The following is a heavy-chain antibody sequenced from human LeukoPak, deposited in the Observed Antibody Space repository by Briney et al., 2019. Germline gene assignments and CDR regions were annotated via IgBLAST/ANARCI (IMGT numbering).Heavy chain of an antibody. Sequence: PGGSLRLSCAASGFTFSSYGMHWVRQAPGKGLEWVAFIRYDGSNKYYADSVKGRFTISRDNAKNSLYLQMNSLRAEDTAVYYCARFLKTGYWAHYWYFDLWGRGTLITVSS. CDR1: GFTFSSYG. CDR3: ARFLKTGYWAHYWYFDL. V-gene: IGHV3-30*02. J-gene: IGHJ2*01. CDR2: IRYDGSNK. D-gene: IGHD3-9*01.